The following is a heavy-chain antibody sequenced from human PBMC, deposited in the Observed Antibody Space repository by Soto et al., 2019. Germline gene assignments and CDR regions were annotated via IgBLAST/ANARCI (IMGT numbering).Heavy chain of an antibody. Sequence: GGSLRLSCAASGFTFSSYGMHWVRQAPDKGLEWVAVISYDGSNKYYADSVKGRFTISRDNSKNTLYLQMNSLRAEDTAVYYCAKDQSRSYSVAIDYWGQGTLVTVSS. J-gene: IGHJ4*02. CDR2: ISYDGSNK. CDR1: GFTFSSYG. D-gene: IGHD2-15*01. CDR3: AKDQSRSYSVAIDY. V-gene: IGHV3-30*18.